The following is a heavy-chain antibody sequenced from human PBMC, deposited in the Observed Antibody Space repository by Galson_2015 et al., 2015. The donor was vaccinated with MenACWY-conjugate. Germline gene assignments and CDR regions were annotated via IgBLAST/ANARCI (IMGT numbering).Heavy chain of an antibody. CDR1: GFMFSNFA. V-gene: IGHV3-23*01. CDR3: AKDNSIAARPNFDY. J-gene: IGHJ4*02. Sequence: SLRLSCAGSGFMFSNFAMTWVRQAPGKGLEWVSTVSRSGGDTYYAGSVKGRFTISRDNSKNTLYLQMDRLRAEDTAVYYCAKDNSIAARPNFDYWGQGTLVTVSS. D-gene: IGHD6-6*01. CDR2: VSRSGGDT.